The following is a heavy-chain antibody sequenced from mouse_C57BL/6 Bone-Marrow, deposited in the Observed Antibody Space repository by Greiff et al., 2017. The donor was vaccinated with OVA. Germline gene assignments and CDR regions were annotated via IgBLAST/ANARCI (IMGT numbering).Heavy chain of an antibody. D-gene: IGHD5-5*01. Sequence: EVHLVESGGDLVKPGGSLKLSCAASGFTFSSYGMSWVRQTPDKRLEWVATISSGGSYTYYPDSVKGRFTISRDNAKNTLYLQMSSLKSEDTAMYYCARRLPNHFDYWGQGTTLTVSS. CDR2: ISSGGSYT. J-gene: IGHJ2*01. V-gene: IGHV5-6*01. CDR1: GFTFSSYG. CDR3: ARRLPNHFDY.